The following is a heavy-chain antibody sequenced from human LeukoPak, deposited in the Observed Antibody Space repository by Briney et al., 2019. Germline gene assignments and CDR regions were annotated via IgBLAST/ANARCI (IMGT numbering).Heavy chain of an antibody. CDR2: ISGSGGST. CDR1: GFTFSSYA. CDR3: AKAGDYGDYVPDLNWFDP. Sequence: GGSLRLSCAASGFTFSSYAMSWVRQAPGKGLEWVSAISGSGGSTYYADSVKGRFTISRDNSKNTLYLQMNSLRAEDTAVYYCAKAGDYGDYVPDLNWFDPGGQGTLVTVSS. V-gene: IGHV3-23*01. D-gene: IGHD4-17*01. J-gene: IGHJ5*02.